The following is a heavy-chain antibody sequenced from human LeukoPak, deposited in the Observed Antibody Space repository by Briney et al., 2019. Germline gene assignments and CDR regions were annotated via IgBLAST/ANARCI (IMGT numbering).Heavy chain of an antibody. D-gene: IGHD3-10*01. CDR2: ISSSSNTI. V-gene: IGHV3-48*02. CDR3: ARDITMVRGIIGYYYGMDV. CDR1: GFTFSSYN. J-gene: IGHJ6*02. Sequence: GGSLRLSCAASGFTFSSYNMNWVRQAPGKGLEWVSYISSSSNTIYYADSVKGRFTISRDNAKNSLYLQMNSLRDEDTAVYYCARDITMVRGIIGYYYGMDVWGQGTTVTVSS.